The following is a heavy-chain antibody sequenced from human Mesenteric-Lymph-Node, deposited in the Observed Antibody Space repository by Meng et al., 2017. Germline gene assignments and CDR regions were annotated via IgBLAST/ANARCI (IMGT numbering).Heavy chain of an antibody. CDR1: AYAFDRYG. Sequence: VHLLQSGPEVKKPRAAVMVSCRASAYAFDRYGISWVRQATGQGLEWMGWFVNYGDTYPAPKFQGRVSMTTDTHTNTVFMELRSLTSDDTAVYYCARGTPGRSYCDYWGQGTLVTVSS. CDR3: ARGTPGRSYCDY. CDR2: FVNYGDT. V-gene: IGHV1-18*01. J-gene: IGHJ4*02. D-gene: IGHD3-10*01.